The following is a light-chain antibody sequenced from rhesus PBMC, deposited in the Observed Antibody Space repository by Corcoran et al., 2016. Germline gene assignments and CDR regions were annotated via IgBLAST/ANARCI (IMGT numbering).Light chain of an antibody. J-gene: IGKJ2*01. CDR3: QHSYGTPYS. V-gene: IGKV1-74*01. CDR1: ENVNNY. Sequence: DIQMTQSPSSLSVSVGDRVTITCRASENVNNYLPWYQQKQGKAPTPLIYAASTLQSGVPSRFSGSGSGTDYTFTISSLQPEDVATYYCQHSYGTPYSFGQGTKVEIK. CDR2: AAS.